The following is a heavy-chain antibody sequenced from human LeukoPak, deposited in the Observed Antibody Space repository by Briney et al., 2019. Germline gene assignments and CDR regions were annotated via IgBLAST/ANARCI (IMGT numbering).Heavy chain of an antibody. CDR3: ARLTYDTSVYYYYYFYMDV. Sequence: GASVKVSCKASGYTFTSYGISWVRQAPGQGLEWMAWISAYNGDTNYAQNFQNRVTITTDTSTSTAYMELRSLRSDDTAVYYCARLTYDTSVYYYYYFYMDVWGKGTMVTISS. CDR1: GYTFTSYG. J-gene: IGHJ6*03. CDR2: ISAYNGDT. V-gene: IGHV1-18*01. D-gene: IGHD3-22*01.